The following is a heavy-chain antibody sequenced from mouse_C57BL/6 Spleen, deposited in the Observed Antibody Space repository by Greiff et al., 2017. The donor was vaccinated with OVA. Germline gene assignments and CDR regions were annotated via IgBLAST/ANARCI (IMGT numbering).Heavy chain of an antibody. V-gene: IGHV5-17*01. J-gene: IGHJ1*03. CDR2: ISSGSSTI. CDR1: GFTFSDYG. CDR3: ANRYYYGSSYGYFDV. D-gene: IGHD1-1*01. Sequence: DVMLVESGGGLVKPGGSLKLSCAASGFTFSDYGMHWVRQAPEKGLEWVAYISSGSSTIYYADTVKGRFTISRDNAKNTLFLQMTSLRSEDTAMYYCANRYYYGSSYGYFDVWGTGTTVTVSS.